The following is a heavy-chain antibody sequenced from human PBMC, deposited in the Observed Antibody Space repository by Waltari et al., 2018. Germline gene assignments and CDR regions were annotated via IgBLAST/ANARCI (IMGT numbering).Heavy chain of an antibody. CDR2: SSSRSSYI. Sequence: EVQLVESGGGLVKPGGSLRLSCAASGFTFSSYSMNWVRQAPGKGLECVSSSSSRSSYIYYADSVKGRFTISRDNAKNSLYLQMDSLRTEDTAVYYCARGVSQQLAPDYWGQGTLVTVSS. J-gene: IGHJ4*02. D-gene: IGHD6-13*01. V-gene: IGHV3-21*01. CDR1: GFTFSSYS. CDR3: ARGVSQQLAPDY.